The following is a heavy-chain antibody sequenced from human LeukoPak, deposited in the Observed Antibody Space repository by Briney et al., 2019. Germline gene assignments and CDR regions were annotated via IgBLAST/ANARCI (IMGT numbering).Heavy chain of an antibody. D-gene: IGHD3-22*01. CDR3: ARVLSYYDSSGSYGDWYFDL. J-gene: IGHJ2*01. V-gene: IGHV3-48*03. CDR2: TRSSHRPI. CDR1: GFTFSTFE. Sequence: GGSLRLSCAASGFTFSTFEMNWVRQAPGKGLEWVSYTRSSHRPIYYADSVEGRFTISRDNAQNSLYLQMNNLRAEDTAVYYCARVLSYYDSSGSYGDWYFDLWGRGTLVTVSS.